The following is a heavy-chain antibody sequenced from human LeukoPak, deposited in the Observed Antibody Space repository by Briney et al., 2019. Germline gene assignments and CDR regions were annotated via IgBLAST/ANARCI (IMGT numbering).Heavy chain of an antibody. CDR2: INPNSGGT. V-gene: IGHV1-2*02. Sequence: GASVKVSCKASGGTFSSYAISWVRQAPGQGLEWMGWINPNSGGTKYAQKFQGRVTMTRDTSISTANMELSRLRSDDTAVYYCARDEGYCTNDVCLATIGHFDYWGQGTLVTVSS. CDR3: ARDEGYCTNDVCLATIGHFDY. J-gene: IGHJ4*02. CDR1: GGTFSSYA. D-gene: IGHD2-8*01.